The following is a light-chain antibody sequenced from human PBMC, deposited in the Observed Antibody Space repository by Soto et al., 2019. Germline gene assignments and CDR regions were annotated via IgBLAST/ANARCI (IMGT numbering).Light chain of an antibody. CDR2: DAS. V-gene: IGKV1-5*01. Sequence: IQLTQSPSSLSASVGDRVTITCRASQSIRNWLAWYQQKPGKAPKLLIYDASSLESGVPSRFSGSGSGTEFTLTISSLQPDDFATYYCQQYNSYWTFGQGTKVDIK. CDR3: QQYNSYWT. CDR1: QSIRNW. J-gene: IGKJ1*01.